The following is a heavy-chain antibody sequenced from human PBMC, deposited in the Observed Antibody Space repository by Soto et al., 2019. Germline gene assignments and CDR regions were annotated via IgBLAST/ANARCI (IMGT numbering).Heavy chain of an antibody. D-gene: IGHD2-2*01. V-gene: IGHV1-69*13. CDR3: ARRKYCSSTSCPSHAFDI. CDR1: GGTFSSYA. Sequence: SVKGSCKASGGTFSSYAISWVRQAPGQGLEWMGGIIPIFGTANYAQKFQGRVTITADESTSTAYMELSSLRSEDTAVYYCARRKYCSSTSCPSHAFDIWGQGTMVTVSS. CDR2: IIPIFGTA. J-gene: IGHJ3*02.